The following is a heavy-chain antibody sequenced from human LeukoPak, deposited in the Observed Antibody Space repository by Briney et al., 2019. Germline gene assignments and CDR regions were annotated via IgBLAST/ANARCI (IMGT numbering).Heavy chain of an antibody. CDR2: ISYDGSNK. J-gene: IGHJ5*02. D-gene: IGHD6-19*01. CDR3: ARAQGIAVADSFDP. Sequence: GGSLRLSCAASGFTFSSYAIQWVRQAPGKGLEWVAVISYDGSNKYYADSVKGRFTISRDNSKNTLYLQMNSLRVEDTAVFYCARAQGIAVADSFDPWGQGTLVTVSS. V-gene: IGHV3-30-3*01. CDR1: GFTFSSYA.